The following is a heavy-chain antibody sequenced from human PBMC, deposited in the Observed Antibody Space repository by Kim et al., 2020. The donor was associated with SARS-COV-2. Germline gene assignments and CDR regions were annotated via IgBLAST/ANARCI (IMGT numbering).Heavy chain of an antibody. V-gene: IGHV3-9*01. J-gene: IGHJ4*02. Sequence: GGSLRLSCAASGFTFDDYAMHWVRQAPGKGLEWVSGISWNSGSIGYADSVKGRFTISRDNAKNSLYLQMNSLRAEDTALYYCAKGSYYDSSGYLDYWGRG. D-gene: IGHD3-22*01. CDR2: ISWNSGSI. CDR1: GFTFDDYA. CDR3: AKGSYYDSSGYLDY.